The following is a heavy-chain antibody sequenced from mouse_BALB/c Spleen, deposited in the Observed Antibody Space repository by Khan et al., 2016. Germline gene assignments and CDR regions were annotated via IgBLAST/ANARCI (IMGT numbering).Heavy chain of an antibody. Sequence: QVQLKQSGAELMKPGASVKISCKATGYTFSNYWIEWVKQRPGHGLEWIGDILPGSGNSNYNENLKGKATFTADTSSNTAYMQLSSLTSEDSAVYYCARAWYSMDYWGRGTSLTVSS. CDR2: ILPGSGNS. J-gene: IGHJ4*01. CDR1: GYTFSNYW. V-gene: IGHV1-9*01. CDR3: ARAWYSMDY.